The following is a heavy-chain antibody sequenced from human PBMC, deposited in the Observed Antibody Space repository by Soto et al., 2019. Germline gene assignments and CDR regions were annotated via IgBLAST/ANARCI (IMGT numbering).Heavy chain of an antibody. D-gene: IGHD4-17*01. CDR1: GFTFSSYG. J-gene: IGHJ6*02. V-gene: IGHV3-33*01. CDR2: VWYDGSKK. CDR3: ARDPDDSGVLVGGMDV. Sequence: QVQLVESGGGVVQPGRSLRLSCAASGFTFSSYGMHWVRQAPGKGLEWVAVVWYDGSKKYYADSVKGRVTISRDNSKNPLYLQMNSLRPEDTSVYYCARDPDDSGVLVGGMDVWGQGTTVTVSS.